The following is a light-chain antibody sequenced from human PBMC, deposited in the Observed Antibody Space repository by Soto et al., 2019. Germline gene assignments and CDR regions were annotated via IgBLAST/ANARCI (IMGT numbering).Light chain of an antibody. CDR2: DAA. CDR1: QGISSG. CDR3: QQFNRWLT. J-gene: IGKJ4*01. Sequence: AIQLTQSPSSLSASVGDRVTITSRAIQGISSGLAWYQQKPGKAPKLLIYDAASLESGVPSRFSGSGSGTDVTLTISSLQPEDFGTCYWQQFNRWLTFGGGTKVQLK. V-gene: IGKV1-13*02.